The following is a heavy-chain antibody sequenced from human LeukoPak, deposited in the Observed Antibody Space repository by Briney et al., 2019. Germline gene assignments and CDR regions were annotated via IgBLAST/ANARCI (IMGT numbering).Heavy chain of an antibody. CDR3: ARESLEMATNAFDI. J-gene: IGHJ3*02. Sequence: ASVKVSCKASGYSFTRYYIHWMRQAPGQGLVWMGTINPPSGTTTYAQKFQGRVTLTRDTATSTVYMELSSLRSEDTAFYNCARESLEMATNAFDIWGQGTMVTVSS. CDR2: INPPSGTT. D-gene: IGHD5-24*01. CDR1: GYSFTRYY. V-gene: IGHV1-46*01.